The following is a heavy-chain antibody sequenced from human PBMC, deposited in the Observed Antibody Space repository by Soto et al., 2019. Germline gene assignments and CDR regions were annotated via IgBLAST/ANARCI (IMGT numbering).Heavy chain of an antibody. CDR3: SRDGSLGRLLQWVDWYFDL. V-gene: IGHV1-18*01. D-gene: IGHD3-3*01. J-gene: IGHJ2*01. CDR1: GYTFTSYG. CDR2: SSAYNGNT. Sequence: QVQLVQSGAEVKKPGASVKVSCKASGYTFTSYGISWVRQAPGQGIEWMGWSSAYNGNTNYAQKLQGRGTMTTVTSKSSAYMVVRRLRSDDTAVYSFSRDGSLGRLLQWVDWYFDLWGRGTLVTVSS.